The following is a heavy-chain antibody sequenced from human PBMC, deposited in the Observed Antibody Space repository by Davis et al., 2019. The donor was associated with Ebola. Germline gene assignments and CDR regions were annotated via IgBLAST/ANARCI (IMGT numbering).Heavy chain of an antibody. V-gene: IGHV4-4*02. Sequence: SETLSLTCAVSGGSISSSNWWSWVRQPPGKGLEWIGEIYHSGSTNYNPSLKSRVTISVDKSKNQFSLKLSSVTAADTAVYYCARDRVVVPAARSWFDPWGQGTLVTVSS. CDR3: ARDRVVVPAARSWFDP. D-gene: IGHD2-2*01. CDR1: GGSISSSNW. CDR2: IYHSGST. J-gene: IGHJ5*02.